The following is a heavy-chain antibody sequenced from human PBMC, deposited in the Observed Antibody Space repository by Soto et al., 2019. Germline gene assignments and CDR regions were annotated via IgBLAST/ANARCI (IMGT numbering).Heavy chain of an antibody. J-gene: IGHJ4*02. V-gene: IGHV4-4*02. D-gene: IGHD3-16*02. CDR1: GDYIRSVNW. CDR2: IYHTGTT. Sequence: SETLSLTCGVSGDYIRSVNWWSWVRQSPGKGLEWIGEIYHTGTTNYNPSLKSRVTISVDTSKNQFSLKLSSVTAADTAVYYCARGPSNDYVWGSYRYTGGYFDYWVQGTLVTVSS. CDR3: ARGPSNDYVWGSYRYTGGYFDY.